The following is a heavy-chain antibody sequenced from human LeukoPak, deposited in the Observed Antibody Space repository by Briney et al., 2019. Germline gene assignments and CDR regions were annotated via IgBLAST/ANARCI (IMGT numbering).Heavy chain of an antibody. D-gene: IGHD2-2*02. CDR2: IKSKTDGGTT. V-gene: IGHV3-15*01. J-gene: IGHJ4*02. CDR1: GFIVSDAW. CDR3: AKETAAILWGDFDY. Sequence: TSGGSLRLSCAGSGFIVSDAWMSWVRQAPGKGLEWIGRIKSKTDGGTTDHAAPVKGTFTISRDDSKNTLYLQMNSLRAEDTAVYYCAKETAAILWGDFDYWGQGTLVTVSS.